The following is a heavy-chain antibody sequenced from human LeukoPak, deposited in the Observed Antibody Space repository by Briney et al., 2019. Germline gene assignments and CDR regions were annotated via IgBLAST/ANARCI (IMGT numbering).Heavy chain of an antibody. D-gene: IGHD3-22*01. V-gene: IGHV3-66*01. J-gene: IGHJ3*02. CDR3: ARGSVVYYYDSSAPGAFDI. CDR1: GFTVSSNY. Sequence: PGGSLGLSCAASGFTVSSNYMSWVRQAPGKGLEWVSVIYSGGSTYYADSVKGRFTISRDNSKNTLYLQMNSLRAEDTAVYYCARGSVVYYYDSSAPGAFDIWGQGTMVTVSS. CDR2: IYSGGST.